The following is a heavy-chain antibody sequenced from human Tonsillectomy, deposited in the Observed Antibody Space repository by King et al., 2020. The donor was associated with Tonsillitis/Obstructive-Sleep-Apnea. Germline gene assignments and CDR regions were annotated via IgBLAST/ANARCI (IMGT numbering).Heavy chain of an antibody. CDR1: GYSFTNYW. CDR2: IYPGDSDT. Sequence: QLVQSGAEVKKPGESLKISCKGSGYSFTNYWIAWVRRMPGKGLEFMGVIYPGDSDTRYSPSFQGQVTISVDKSISTAYLQWSSLKASDTAMYYCARLPAAYNYSMDVWGKGTTVTVSS. D-gene: IGHD2-2*01. V-gene: IGHV5-51*01. CDR3: ARLPAAYNYSMDV. J-gene: IGHJ6*03.